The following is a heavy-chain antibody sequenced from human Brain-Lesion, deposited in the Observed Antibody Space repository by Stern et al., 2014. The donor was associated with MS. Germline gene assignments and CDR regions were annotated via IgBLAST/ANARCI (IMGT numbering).Heavy chain of an antibody. CDR1: GYRFTSNW. J-gene: IGHJ4*02. CDR2: IWPGDSDP. CDR3: ARRGDSSSSGFDY. V-gene: IGHV5-51*01. Sequence: EVQLVESGAEVKKPGESLKISCKGSGYRFTSNWIGWVRQMPGKSLEWMGIIWPGDSDPRYSPSFQGQVTISADKSISTAYLQWSSLQASDTAMYYCARRGDSSSSGFDYWGQGTLVIVSS. D-gene: IGHD6-6*01.